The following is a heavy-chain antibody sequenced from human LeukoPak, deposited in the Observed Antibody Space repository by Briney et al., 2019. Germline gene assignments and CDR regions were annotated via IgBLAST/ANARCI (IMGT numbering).Heavy chain of an antibody. J-gene: IGHJ5*02. CDR1: GGTFSSYA. V-gene: IGHV1-69*06. D-gene: IGHD3-3*01. Sequence: SVKVSCRASGGTFSSYAISWVRQAPGQGLEWMGGIIPIFGTANYAQKFQGRVTITADKSTSTAYMELRSLRSDDTAVYYCARLETVTLYNWFDPWGQGTLVTVSS. CDR3: ARLETVTLYNWFDP. CDR2: IIPIFGTA.